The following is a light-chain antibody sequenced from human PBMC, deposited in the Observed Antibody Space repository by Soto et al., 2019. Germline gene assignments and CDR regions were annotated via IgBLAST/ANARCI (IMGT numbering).Light chain of an antibody. CDR2: AAS. CDR3: LQHNNYPPT. CDR1: QGIRND. V-gene: IGKV1-17*01. Sequence: DIQMTQSPSSLSASVGDRVTITCRASQGIRNDLAWFQQKPGKAPNRLIYAASKLQSGVPSRFSGSGSETDFTLTISSLQPEDFATYFCLQHNNYPPTFGQGTKVDIK. J-gene: IGKJ1*01.